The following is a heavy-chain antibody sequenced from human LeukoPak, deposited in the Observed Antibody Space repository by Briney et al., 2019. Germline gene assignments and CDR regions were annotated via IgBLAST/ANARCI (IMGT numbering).Heavy chain of an antibody. CDR3: VRGYNSFDP. Sequence: PGGSLRLSCAASGFIFSDYYMDWVRQAPGKGLEWVGRSRNKANRFTTVYAASVKDRFTISGDDSKDSLHLQMNSLKPEDTAVYYCVRGYNSFDPWGQGTLVTVSS. D-gene: IGHD5-12*01. CDR1: GFIFSDYY. J-gene: IGHJ5*02. V-gene: IGHV3-72*01. CDR2: SRNKANRFTT.